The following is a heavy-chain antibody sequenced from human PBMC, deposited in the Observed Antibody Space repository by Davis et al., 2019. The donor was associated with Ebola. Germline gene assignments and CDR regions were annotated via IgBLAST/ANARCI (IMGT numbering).Heavy chain of an antibody. CDR2: INPSGGST. J-gene: IGHJ5*02. V-gene: IGHV1-46*01. CDR1: GYTFTSYY. CDR3: ARALNWFDP. Sequence: GESLKISCAASGYTFTSYYMHWVRQAPGQGLEWMGIINPSGGSTSYAQKFQGRVTMTRDTSISTAYMELSRLRSDDTAVYYCARALNWFDPRGQGTLVTVSS.